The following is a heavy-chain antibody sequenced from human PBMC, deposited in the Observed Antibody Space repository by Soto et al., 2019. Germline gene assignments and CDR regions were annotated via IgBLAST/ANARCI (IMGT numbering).Heavy chain of an antibody. J-gene: IGHJ6*02. Sequence: QVQLVQSGAEVKKPGASVQVSCKTSGYTFTSYDINWVRQAPGQGLEWVGWMNTNSDDTRSAQKFRGRLTLTRDKSMRAVYMKFSHPRPDDSAVYYCAREWSAAGHFYGIDVWGQGTTVAVSS. D-gene: IGHD6-13*01. CDR1: GYTFTSYD. CDR2: MNTNSDDT. CDR3: AREWSAAGHFYGIDV. V-gene: IGHV1-8*01.